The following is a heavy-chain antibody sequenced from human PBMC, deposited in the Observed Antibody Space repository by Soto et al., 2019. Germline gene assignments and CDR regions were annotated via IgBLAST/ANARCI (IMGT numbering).Heavy chain of an antibody. V-gene: IGHV4-39*01. D-gene: IGHD6-19*01. CDR2: IYYTGGT. CDR3: ASGWRLFDF. CDR1: GGSISTSSYY. Sequence: QLQLHESGPGLVRPSETLSLTCTVSGGSISTSSYYWGWLRQPPGKGLEWIGSIYYTGGTYYNPSLKSRVPISVDTSKDQFSLRLSSVTAADTAIYYCASGWRLFDFWGQGTLVTVSS. J-gene: IGHJ4*02.